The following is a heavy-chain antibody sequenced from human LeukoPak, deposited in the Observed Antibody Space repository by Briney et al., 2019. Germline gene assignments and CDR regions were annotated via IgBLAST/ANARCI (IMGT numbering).Heavy chain of an antibody. J-gene: IGHJ6*02. CDR1: GFTFDDYA. D-gene: IGHD2-21*02. V-gene: IGHV3-48*01. CDR2: ITSGSSTI. Sequence: PGGSLRLSCAASGFTFDDYAMHWVRQAPGKGLEWVSYITSGSSTIYYADSVKGRFTISRDNAKNSLYLQMNSLRAEDTAVYYCARAVGVVTAIPFPMNGMDVWGQGTTVTVSS. CDR3: ARAVGVVTAIPFPMNGMDV.